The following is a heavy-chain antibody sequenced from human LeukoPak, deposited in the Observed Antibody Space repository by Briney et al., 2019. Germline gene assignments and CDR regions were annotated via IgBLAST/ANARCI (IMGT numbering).Heavy chain of an antibody. D-gene: IGHD3-16*01. CDR3: AREVHDYVWGSQHDALGI. J-gene: IGHJ3*02. CDR2: IYTSVNT. Sequence: SETLSLTCTVSGGSISSGSYYWSWIRQPAGKGLEWIGRIYTSVNTNYNPSLKSRVSISVVTSKNQFSLQLSSVTAADTAVYYCAREVHDYVWGSQHDALGIWGQGTMVTVSS. CDR1: GGSISSGSYY. V-gene: IGHV4-61*02.